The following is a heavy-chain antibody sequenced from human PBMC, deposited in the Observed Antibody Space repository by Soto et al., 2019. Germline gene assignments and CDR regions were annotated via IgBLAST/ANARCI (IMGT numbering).Heavy chain of an antibody. Sequence: EAQLVESGGGLVQPGRSLRLSCVGSGFIFDDFAIHWVRQAPGKGLEWVSGISWNSGSIGYADSVKGRFTISRDNAKNALYLQMNSLRVEDTALYYCTKVGGLYDFWSGPLHFDLWGQGTLVTVSS. J-gene: IGHJ4*02. CDR1: GFIFDDFA. D-gene: IGHD3-3*01. CDR2: ISWNSGSI. CDR3: TKVGGLYDFWSGPLHFDL. V-gene: IGHV3-9*01.